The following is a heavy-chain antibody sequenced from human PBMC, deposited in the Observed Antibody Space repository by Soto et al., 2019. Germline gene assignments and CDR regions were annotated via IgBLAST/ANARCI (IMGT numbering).Heavy chain of an antibody. CDR1: GLTFGSYG. CDR3: AKAKGRSNFYYSGLDV. CDR2: ITAATGTT. J-gene: IGHJ6*02. D-gene: IGHD1-26*01. Sequence: PGGSLSLSCAASGLTFGSYGMTWVRQAPGKGLECVSGITAATGTTYYADSVKGRFTISRDLSTNTLFLQMNSLRAADSAVYYCAKAKGRSNFYYSGLDVWGQGTTVTVSS. V-gene: IGHV3-23*01.